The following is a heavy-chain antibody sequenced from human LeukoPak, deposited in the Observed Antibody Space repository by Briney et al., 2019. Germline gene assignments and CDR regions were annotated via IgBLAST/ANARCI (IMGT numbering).Heavy chain of an antibody. J-gene: IGHJ6*03. CDR1: GFTFTSSA. CDR3: ATDGATGTANLGRYYYYYMDV. Sequence: SVKVSCKASGFTFTSSAMQWVRQARGQRLEWIGWIVVGSGNTNYAQKFQERVTITRDMSTSTAYMELSSLRSEDTAVYYCATDGATGTANLGRYYYYYMDVWGKGPTVTVSS. D-gene: IGHD1-14*01. V-gene: IGHV1-58*02. CDR2: IVVGSGNT.